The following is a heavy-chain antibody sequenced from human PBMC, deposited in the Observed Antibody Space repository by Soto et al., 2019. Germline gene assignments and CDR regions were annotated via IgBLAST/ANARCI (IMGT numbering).Heavy chain of an antibody. CDR2: IIPIFGTA. D-gene: IGHD1-26*01. J-gene: IGHJ4*02. CDR1: GGTFSSYA. Sequence: GASVKVSCKASGGTFSSYAISWVRQAPGQGLEWMGGIIPIFGTANYAQKFQGRVTITADESTSTAYMELSSLRSEDTAVYYCAIQFKRELLVYYFDYWGQGTLVTVSS. CDR3: AIQFKRELLVYYFDY. V-gene: IGHV1-69*13.